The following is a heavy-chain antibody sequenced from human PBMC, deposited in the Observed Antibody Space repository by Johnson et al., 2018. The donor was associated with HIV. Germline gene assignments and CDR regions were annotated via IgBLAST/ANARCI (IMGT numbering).Heavy chain of an antibody. Sequence: VQLVESGGGLVQPGRSLRLSCAASGFIFSNAWMSWVRQAPGKGLEWVSVIYSGGSTYYADSVKGRFTISRDNSKNTLYLQMNSLRAEDTAVYYCAREGGIAAAGTDAFDVWGQGTMVTVSS. CDR1: GFIFSNAW. CDR2: IYSGGST. D-gene: IGHD6-13*01. V-gene: IGHV3-66*01. J-gene: IGHJ3*01. CDR3: AREGGIAAAGTDAFDV.